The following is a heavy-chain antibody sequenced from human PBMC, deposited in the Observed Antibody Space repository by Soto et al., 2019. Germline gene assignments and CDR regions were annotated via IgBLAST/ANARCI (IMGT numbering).Heavy chain of an antibody. CDR1: GYTFITYG. CDR3: AGSGASDWLTRGSWFDP. Sequence: QVQLVQSGVEVKKPGASVKVSCKASGYTFITYGISWLRQAPGQGPDWMGWISPYNGNTTYAQRVQGRVTMTTDTSTSTAYMPLRSLRSDDTAVYYCAGSGASDWLTRGSWFDPWGQATVVTVSS. D-gene: IGHD6-19*01. CDR2: ISPYNGNT. J-gene: IGHJ5*02. V-gene: IGHV1-18*01.